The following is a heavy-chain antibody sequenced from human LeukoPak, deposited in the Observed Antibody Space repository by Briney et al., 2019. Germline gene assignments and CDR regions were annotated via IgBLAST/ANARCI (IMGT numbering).Heavy chain of an antibody. V-gene: IGHV1-46*01. CDR2: INPSGGST. J-gene: IGHJ6*03. Sequence: ASVKVSRKASGYTFTSYYMHWVRQAPRQGLEWMGIINPSGGSTSYAQKFQGRVTMTRDTSTSTVYMELSSLRSEDTAVYYCARGGLERRKGPGDYYYMDVWGKGTTVTVSS. CDR1: GYTFTSYY. CDR3: ARGGLERRKGPGDYYYMDV. D-gene: IGHD1-1*01.